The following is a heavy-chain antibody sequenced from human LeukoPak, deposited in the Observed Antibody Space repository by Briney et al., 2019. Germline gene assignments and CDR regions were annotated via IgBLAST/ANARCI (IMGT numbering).Heavy chain of an antibody. J-gene: IGHJ5*02. CDR2: ISYDGSNK. CDR3: ARDHSGFYSGYDVGDWFDP. CDR1: GFTFSSYA. V-gene: IGHV3-30*01. D-gene: IGHD5-12*01. Sequence: GGSLRLSCAASGFTFSSYAMHWVRQAPGKGREWLAVISYDGSNKYYADSVKGRFTISRDNSKNTLYLQMNSLRAEDTAAYYCARDHSGFYSGYDVGDWFDPWGQGTLVTVSS.